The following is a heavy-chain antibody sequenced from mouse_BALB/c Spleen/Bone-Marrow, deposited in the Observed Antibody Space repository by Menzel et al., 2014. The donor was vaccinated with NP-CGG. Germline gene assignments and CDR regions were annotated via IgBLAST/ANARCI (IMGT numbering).Heavy chain of an antibody. CDR3: AITTVVATGDY. CDR1: GYTFTSYW. CDR2: IDPSDSYT. D-gene: IGHD1-1*01. V-gene: IGHV1-69*02. Sequence: QVQLQQSGAELVKPGASVKLSCKASGYTFTSYWMHWVKQKPGQGLEWIGEIDPSDSYTNYNQKFKGKATLTVDKSSSTAYVQLSSLTSEDSAVYYGAITTVVATGDYWGQGTTLTGSS. J-gene: IGHJ2*01.